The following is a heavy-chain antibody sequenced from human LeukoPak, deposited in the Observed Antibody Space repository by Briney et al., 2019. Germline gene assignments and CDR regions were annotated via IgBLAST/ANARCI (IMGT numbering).Heavy chain of an antibody. CDR1: GFTFSNAW. CDR3: ARYRRVLFGTGPLNY. J-gene: IGHJ4*02. CDR2: IYYSGST. Sequence: GSLRLSCAASGFTFSNAWMSWVRQAPGKGLEWIGSIYYSGSTYYNPSLESRVTISVDTSKNQFSLKLSSVTAADTAVYYCARYRRVLFGTGPLNYWGQGTLVTVSS. V-gene: IGHV4-59*12. D-gene: IGHD3/OR15-3a*01.